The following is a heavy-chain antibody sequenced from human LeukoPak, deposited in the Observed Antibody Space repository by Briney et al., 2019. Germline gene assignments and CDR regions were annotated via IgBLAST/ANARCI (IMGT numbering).Heavy chain of an antibody. CDR1: GFSPDDYA. CDR3: IKDMGFDLLKDAFEI. V-gene: IGHV3-9*02. J-gene: IGHJ3*02. Sequence: GRSLRLSCAAAGFSPDDYAMHWVRQAPGKGLEWVSSISWDSGNMAYADSVKGRFTISRDNVKNSLYLQMNSLRPEDTAFYYCIKDMGFDLLKDAFEIWGQGTLVTVSS. CDR2: ISWDSGNM. D-gene: IGHD1-26*01.